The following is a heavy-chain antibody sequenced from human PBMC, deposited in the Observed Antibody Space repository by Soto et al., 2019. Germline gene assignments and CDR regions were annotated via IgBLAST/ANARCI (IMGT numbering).Heavy chain of an antibody. CDR1: GGSISSSSYY. J-gene: IGHJ6*02. Sequence: QLQLQESGPGLVKPSETLSLTCTVSGGSISSSSYYWGWIRQPPGKGLEWIGSIYYSGSTYYHPALNSRVTISVDTSKNQFSLKLSSVTAADTAVYYCARRGSGNHYYYDDYGMDVWGQGTTFTVSS. V-gene: IGHV4-39*01. CDR3: ARRGSGNHYYYDDYGMDV. CDR2: IYYSGST. D-gene: IGHD6-19*01.